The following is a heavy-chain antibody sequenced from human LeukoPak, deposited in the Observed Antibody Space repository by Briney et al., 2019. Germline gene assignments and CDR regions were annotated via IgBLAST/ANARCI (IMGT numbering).Heavy chain of an antibody. CDR2: IYYSGST. D-gene: IGHD3-10*02. CDR3: ARRDVPFDY. J-gene: IGHJ4*02. V-gene: IGHV4-39*01. Sequence: SETLSLTCTVSGGSISSSSYYWGWIRQPPGKGLEWIGSIYYSGSTYYNPSLKSRVTISVDTSKNQFSLKLSSVTAADTAVYYCARRDVPFDYWGQGTLVTVSS. CDR1: GGSISSSSYY.